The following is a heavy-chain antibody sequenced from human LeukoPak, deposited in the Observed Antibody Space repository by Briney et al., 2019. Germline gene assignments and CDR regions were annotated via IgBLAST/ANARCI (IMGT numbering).Heavy chain of an antibody. V-gene: IGHV1-18*01. CDR1: GYTFTNYG. CDR3: ARDPVHGSNVYIWFDP. Sequence: ASVKVSCKASGYTFTNYGISWVRQAPGQGLEWMGRISAYNGNTNYAQKLQGRVTMTTDTSTSTAYMELRSLRSDDTAVYYCARDPVHGSNVYIWFDPWGQGTLVTVSS. J-gene: IGHJ5*02. CDR2: ISAYNGNT. D-gene: IGHD1-26*01.